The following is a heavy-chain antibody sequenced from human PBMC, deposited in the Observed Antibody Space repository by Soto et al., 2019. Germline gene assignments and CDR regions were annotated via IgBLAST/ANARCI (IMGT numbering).Heavy chain of an antibody. D-gene: IGHD3-9*01. J-gene: IGHJ4*02. CDR2: IIPIFGTA. CDR3: ARAAGGNDIWTGHGNFDY. CDR1: GGTFSSYA. Sequence: GASVKVSCKASGGTFSSYAISWVRQAPGQGXEWMGGIIPIFGTANYAQKFQGRVTITADESTSTAYMELSSLRSEDTAVYYGARAAGGNDIWTGHGNFDYWGQGTRVTVSS. V-gene: IGHV1-69*13.